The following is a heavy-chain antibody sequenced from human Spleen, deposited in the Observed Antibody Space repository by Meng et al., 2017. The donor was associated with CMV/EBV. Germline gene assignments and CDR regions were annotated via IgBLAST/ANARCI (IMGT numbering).Heavy chain of an antibody. Sequence: LSLTCAASGYIFSGSAIHWVRQASGQGLEWVGRIRTQPNNNAAEYAASVRGRFTMSRDDSKKTAYLQMNSLKTEDTAVYYCTRLWSTGGFDPWGQGTLVTVSS. CDR1: GYIFSGSA. D-gene: IGHD2-2*01. CDR2: IRTQPNNNAA. J-gene: IGHJ5*02. V-gene: IGHV3-73*01. CDR3: TRLWSTGGFDP.